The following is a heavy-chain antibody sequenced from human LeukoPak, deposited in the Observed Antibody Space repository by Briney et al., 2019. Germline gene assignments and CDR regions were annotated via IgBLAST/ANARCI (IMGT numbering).Heavy chain of an antibody. D-gene: IGHD2-8*01. J-gene: IGHJ6*02. CDR1: GFPFSSYS. Sequence: GGSLRLSCAASGFPFSSYSMNWVRQAPGKGLEWVSSISSSSFIYYTDSVKGRFTISRDNAKNSLYLQMNSLRAEDTAVYYCARDICSDGVCYYGMDVWGQGTTVTVSS. V-gene: IGHV3-21*06. CDR3: ARDICSDGVCYYGMDV. CDR2: ISSSSFI.